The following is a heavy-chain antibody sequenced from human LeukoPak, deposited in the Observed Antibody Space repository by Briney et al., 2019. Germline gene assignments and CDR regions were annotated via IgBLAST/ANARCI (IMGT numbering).Heavy chain of an antibody. V-gene: IGHV3-21*01. CDR3: ARGWGFYYFDS. Sequence: PGGSLRLSGAASGFTFSAYTMSWVRQAPGKGLEGVSSFTSSSSSIYYADSVKGRFTISRDNAKNSLYLQLNSLRAEDTAVYYCARGWGFYYFDSWGQGTLVTVSS. CDR1: GFTFSAYT. CDR2: FTSSSSSI. J-gene: IGHJ4*02. D-gene: IGHD2/OR15-2a*01.